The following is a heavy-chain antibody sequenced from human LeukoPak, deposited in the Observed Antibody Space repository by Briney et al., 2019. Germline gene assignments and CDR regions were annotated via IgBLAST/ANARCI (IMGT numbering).Heavy chain of an antibody. CDR1: VVTFCVYA. Sequence: GRSLSLSCAVSVVTFCVYAMSGVPGAPGRGLECVLAISGSGGSTYCADSVKGRFTNSRDKFKNTLYLQMNSLRAEGTGGYFFAKDSFSRGHYLLDYWGEGALVTLSS. CDR2: ISGSGGST. V-gene: IGHV3-23*01. J-gene: IGHJ4*02. D-gene: IGHD4-17*01. CDR3: AKDSFSRGHYLLDY.